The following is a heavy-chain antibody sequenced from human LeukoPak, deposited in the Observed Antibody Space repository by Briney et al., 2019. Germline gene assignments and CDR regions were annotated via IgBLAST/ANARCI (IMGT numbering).Heavy chain of an antibody. CDR3: ANLPYNWNEYFDDY. V-gene: IGHV3-74*01. CDR2: INSDGSST. CDR1: GFTFSSYW. J-gene: IGHJ4*02. Sequence: GGSLRLSCAASGFTFSSYWMHWVRHAPGKGLVWVSRINSDGSSTSYADSVRGRFTVSRDNSKNTLYLQMDSLRAEDTAVYYCANLPYNWNEYFDDYWGQGTLVTVSS. D-gene: IGHD1-1*01.